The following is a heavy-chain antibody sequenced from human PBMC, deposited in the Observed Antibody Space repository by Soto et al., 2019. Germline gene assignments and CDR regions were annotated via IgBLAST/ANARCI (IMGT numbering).Heavy chain of an antibody. CDR3: AKGGRQWLVTSDFNY. CDR1: GFTFSDYA. V-gene: IGHV3-30*18. D-gene: IGHD6-19*01. J-gene: IGHJ4*02. CDR2: VSHDGRNT. Sequence: VQLVESGGGVVQPGRSLRISCAASGFTFSDYAMHWVRQAPGKGLEWVAVVSHDGRNTHYADSVKGRFTISRDSSKNTVSLEMTSLRAEDTAAYYCAKGGRQWLVTSDFNYWGQGALVTVSS.